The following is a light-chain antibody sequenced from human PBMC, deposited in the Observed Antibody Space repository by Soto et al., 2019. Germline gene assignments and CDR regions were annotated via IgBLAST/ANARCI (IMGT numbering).Light chain of an antibody. CDR3: QQSYSSPLT. J-gene: IGKJ4*01. V-gene: IGKV1-39*01. Sequence: DIQMTQSPSSLSASVGDRATITCRASQNITSYLNWYQQKPGQAPKLLIYAASSLQIGVPSRFSGSGSGTDFTLTISSLQPEDFATYSCQQSYSSPLTFGGGTKVEIK. CDR1: QNITSY. CDR2: AAS.